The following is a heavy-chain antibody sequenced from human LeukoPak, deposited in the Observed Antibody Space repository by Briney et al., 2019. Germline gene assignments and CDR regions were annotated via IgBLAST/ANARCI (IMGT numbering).Heavy chain of an antibody. J-gene: IGHJ4*02. CDR2: IKKTGSET. CDR1: KFIFSSYW. V-gene: IGHV3-7*01. CDR3: AREDGYCSGGNCYSYFDS. D-gene: IGHD2-15*01. Sequence: GGSLRLSCEASKFIFSSYWWTWLPQAPGKGLEWVAYIKKTGSETYYVDSVKGRFTITRDNARNSVFLQMNSLRAEDTAVYYCAREDGYCSGGNCYSYFDSWGQGTLVTVSS.